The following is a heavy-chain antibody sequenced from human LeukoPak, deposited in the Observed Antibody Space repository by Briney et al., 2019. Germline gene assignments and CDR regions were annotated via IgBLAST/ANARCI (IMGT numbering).Heavy chain of an antibody. Sequence: PGGSLRLSCVASGFTLRNYWMHWVRQVPGKGLVWVARIDSDGTSTSHADSVKGRFTISRSTAKNTLYLQLNSLKVEDTAVYFCARDPARTYYYDSSGYYFDYWGQGTLVTVSS. CDR3: ARDPARTYYYDSSGYYFDY. CDR2: IDSDGTST. CDR1: GFTLRNYW. D-gene: IGHD3-22*01. V-gene: IGHV3-74*01. J-gene: IGHJ4*02.